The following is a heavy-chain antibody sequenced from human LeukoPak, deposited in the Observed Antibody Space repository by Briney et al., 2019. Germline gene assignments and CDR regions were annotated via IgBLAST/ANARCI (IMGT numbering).Heavy chain of an antibody. J-gene: IGHJ4*02. V-gene: IGHV3-23*01. CDR2: ISGAST. CDR3: AKDFRSGDCSGGSCALFDY. D-gene: IGHD2-15*01. Sequence: GGSLRLSCAASGFTFSSYAMSWVRQAPGKRLEWVSTISGASTYYADSVKGLFTISRDNSKNTVDLQMNSLRAEDTAVYYCAKDFRSGDCSGGSCALFDYWGQGTLVTVSS. CDR1: GFTFSSYA.